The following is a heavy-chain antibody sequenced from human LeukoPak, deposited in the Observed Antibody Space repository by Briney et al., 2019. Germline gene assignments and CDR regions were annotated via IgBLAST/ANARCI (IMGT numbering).Heavy chain of an antibody. CDR1: GYTFTSYA. D-gene: IGHD5-18*01. Sequence: ASVKVSCKASGYTFTSYAMNWVRQAPGQGLEWMGWINPNSGGTNYAQKFQGRVTMTRDTSISTAYMELSRLRSDDTAVYYCAREARGYGWDDAFDIWGQGTMVTVSS. CDR3: AREARGYGWDDAFDI. CDR2: INPNSGGT. J-gene: IGHJ3*02. V-gene: IGHV1-2*02.